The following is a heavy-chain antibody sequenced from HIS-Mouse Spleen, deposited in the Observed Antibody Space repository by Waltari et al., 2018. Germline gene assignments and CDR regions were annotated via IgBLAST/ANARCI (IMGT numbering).Heavy chain of an antibody. CDR2: INHSGST. Sequence: QVQLQQWGAGLLKPSETLSLTCAVYVGSFSGSYWSWIRQPPGKGLEWIGEINHSGSTNYNPSLKSRVTISVDTSKNQFSLKLSSVTAADTAVYYCARGLAARFDYWGQGTLVTVSS. V-gene: IGHV4-34*01. D-gene: IGHD6-6*01. CDR3: ARGLAARFDY. CDR1: VGSFSGSY. J-gene: IGHJ4*02.